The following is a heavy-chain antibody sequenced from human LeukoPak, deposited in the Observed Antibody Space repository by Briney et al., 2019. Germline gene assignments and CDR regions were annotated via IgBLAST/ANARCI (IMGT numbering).Heavy chain of an antibody. CDR1: GGSISSYY. D-gene: IGHD6-19*01. CDR2: FHYSGST. V-gene: IGHV4-59*01. J-gene: IGHJ4*02. Sequence: SETLSLTCTVSGGSISSYYWNWIRQPPGEGLEWVGYFHYSGSTNYNPSLKRRVTISVDTSKNQFSLKLSSVTAADTAVYYYARGTVAVIDYWGQGTLVTVSS. CDR3: ARGTVAVIDY.